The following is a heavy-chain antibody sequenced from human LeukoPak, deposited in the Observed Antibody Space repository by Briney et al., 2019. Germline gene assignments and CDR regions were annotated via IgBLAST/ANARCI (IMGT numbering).Heavy chain of an antibody. D-gene: IGHD5-12*01. Sequence: ASVKVSCKASGGTFSSYAITWVRQAPGQGLEWTGGIIPMFDTADYAQKFQDRVTITADESTSTAYMELSSLRSEDTAVYYCARCPWLRDGQGAYYFDYWGQGTLVTVSS. CDR1: GGTFSSYA. J-gene: IGHJ4*02. CDR2: IIPMFDTA. V-gene: IGHV1-69*13. CDR3: ARCPWLRDGQGAYYFDY.